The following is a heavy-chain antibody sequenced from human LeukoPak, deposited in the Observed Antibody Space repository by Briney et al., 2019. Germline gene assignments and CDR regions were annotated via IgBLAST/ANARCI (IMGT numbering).Heavy chain of an antibody. Sequence: GGSLRLSCEASGFTFSGYDMTWVRQAPGKGLEWVSSIGSDNKAHYSESVKGRFAISRDNSKNTLFLQLHNLRVEDTALYYCARELHYYVAMDVWGQGTTVTVSS. CDR3: ARELHYYVAMDV. CDR2: IGSDNKA. D-gene: IGHD3-10*02. CDR1: GFTFSGYD. V-gene: IGHV3-23*01. J-gene: IGHJ6*02.